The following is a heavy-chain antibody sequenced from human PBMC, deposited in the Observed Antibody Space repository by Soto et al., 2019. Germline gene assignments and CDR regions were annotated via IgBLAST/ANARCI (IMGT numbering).Heavy chain of an antibody. Sequence: WGSLRLSCAASGFTFRNHAMHWVRQAPGKGLECLAVIAYDGSNAFYRDSVKGRFTISRDNSKNTLYLHMNSLRSEDTGVYYCARHSSRYYYDSSGYYHYYYGMDVWGQGTTVTVSS. D-gene: IGHD3-22*01. CDR2: IAYDGSNA. V-gene: IGHV3-30-3*01. CDR1: GFTFRNHA. J-gene: IGHJ6*02. CDR3: ARHSSRYYYDSSGYYHYYYGMDV.